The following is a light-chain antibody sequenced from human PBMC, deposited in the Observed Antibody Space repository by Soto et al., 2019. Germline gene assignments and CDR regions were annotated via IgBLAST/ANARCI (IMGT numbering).Light chain of an antibody. CDR2: DAS. J-gene: IGKJ4*01. Sequence: EIVLTQSPGTLSLSPGERATLSCRASQSVSSYLAWYQQKPGQAPRLLIYDASNRATGIPARFSGSGSGTDFTLTISRLEPEDLAVYYCQQRSNWPHSHTFGGGNKVEIK. V-gene: IGKV3-11*01. CDR1: QSVSSY. CDR3: QQRSNWPHSHT.